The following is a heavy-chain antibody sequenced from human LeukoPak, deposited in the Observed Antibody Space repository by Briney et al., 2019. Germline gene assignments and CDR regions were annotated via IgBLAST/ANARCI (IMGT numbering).Heavy chain of an antibody. CDR3: ARTPSSNYYYYGMDV. Sequence: ASVKVSCKSSGYTFTSYYMHWVRQARGQGLEWMGVINTSGDGTSYAQKFQGRVTTTRNVSTSTVYMELSSLRSDDTAVYYCARTPSSNYYYYGMDVWGQGTTVTVSS. CDR2: INTSGDGT. V-gene: IGHV1-46*01. J-gene: IGHJ6*02. CDR1: GYTFTSYY.